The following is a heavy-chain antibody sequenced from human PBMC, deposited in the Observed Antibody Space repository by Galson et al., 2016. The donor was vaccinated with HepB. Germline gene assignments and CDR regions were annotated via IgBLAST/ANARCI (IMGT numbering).Heavy chain of an antibody. CDR3: ARRRSVAGRPDYFDF. CDR2: IYWDASK. J-gene: IGHJ4*02. CDR1: GFSLSTGGVG. D-gene: IGHD6-6*01. Sequence: PALVKPTQTLTLNCTFSGFSLSTGGVGVGWIRQPPGKALEWLALIYWDASKRYSPSVESRLTVAKDTSKNQVVLSMTNVDTADTATYYCARRRSVAGRPDYFDFWGQGILVTVSS. V-gene: IGHV2-5*02.